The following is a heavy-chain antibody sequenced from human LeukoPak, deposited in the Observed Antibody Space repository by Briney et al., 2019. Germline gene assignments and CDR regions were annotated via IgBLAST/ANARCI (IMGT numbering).Heavy chain of an antibody. Sequence: SETLSLTCTVSGGSISSYYWSWIRQPPGKGLEWIGYIYYSGSTNYNPSLKSRVTISVDTSKNQFSLKLSSVTAADTAVYYCAIDTAIHDAFDIWGQGTMVTVSS. J-gene: IGHJ3*02. CDR1: GGSISSYY. CDR3: AIDTAIHDAFDI. V-gene: IGHV4-59*12. CDR2: IYYSGST. D-gene: IGHD5-18*01.